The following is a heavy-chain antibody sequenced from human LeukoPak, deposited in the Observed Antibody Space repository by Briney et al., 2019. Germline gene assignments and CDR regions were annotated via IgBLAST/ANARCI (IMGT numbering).Heavy chain of an antibody. V-gene: IGHV4-38-2*02. CDR2: IYHSGST. CDR1: GYSISSGYY. CDR3: ARVKEELQYYFDY. Sequence: PSETLSLTCTVSGYSISSGYYWGWIRQPPGKGLEWIGSIYHSGSTYYNPSLKSRVTISVDTSKNQFSLKPSSVTAADTAVYYCARVKEELQYYFDYWGQGTLVTVSS. J-gene: IGHJ4*02. D-gene: IGHD1-26*01.